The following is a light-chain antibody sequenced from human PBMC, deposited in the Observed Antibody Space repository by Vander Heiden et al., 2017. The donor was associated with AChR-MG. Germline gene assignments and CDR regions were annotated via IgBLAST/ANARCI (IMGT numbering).Light chain of an antibody. Sequence: QSALTQPASVSGSPGQPITLSCTGTSSDVGGYNYVSWYQQHPGKAPKLMIYDVSNRPSGVSNRFSGSKSGNTASLTISGLQAEDEADYYCSSYTSSSTLVFGGGTKLTVL. J-gene: IGLJ2*01. V-gene: IGLV2-14*03. CDR1: SSDVGGYNY. CDR3: SSYTSSSTLV. CDR2: DVS.